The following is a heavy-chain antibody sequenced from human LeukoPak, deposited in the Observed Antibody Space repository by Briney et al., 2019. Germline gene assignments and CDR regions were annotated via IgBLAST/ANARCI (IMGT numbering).Heavy chain of an antibody. CDR1: GFTFSAYA. D-gene: IGHD6-19*01. V-gene: IGHV3-23*01. Sequence: GGSLRLSCAASGFTFSAYAVTWVRQAPGKGLEWVSAINSYGTNTYDAASVKGRFTISRDNSNNTLFLQMNRLRAEDTAVYYCAKRVSGRYSSGWYFDDWGRGTLVTVSS. CDR2: INSYGTNT. J-gene: IGHJ4*02. CDR3: AKRVSGRYSSGWYFDD.